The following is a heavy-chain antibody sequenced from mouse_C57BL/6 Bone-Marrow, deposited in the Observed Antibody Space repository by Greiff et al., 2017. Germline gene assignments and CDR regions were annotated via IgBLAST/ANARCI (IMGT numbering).Heavy chain of an antibody. J-gene: IGHJ2*01. CDR1: GFTFSSYG. CDR2: ISSGGSYT. V-gene: IGHV5-6*01. Sequence: EVQVVESGGDLVKPGGSLKLSCAASGFTFSSYGLSWVRQTPDKRLEWVATISSGGSYTYYPASVTGRFTISRDHAKNTLYLQMSSLKSEDTAMYYCARRCLDYWGQGTTLTVSS. CDR3: ARRCLDY.